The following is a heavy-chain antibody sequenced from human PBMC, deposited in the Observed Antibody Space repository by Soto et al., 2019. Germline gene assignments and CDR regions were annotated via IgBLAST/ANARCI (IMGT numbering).Heavy chain of an antibody. V-gene: IGHV3-74*01. CDR3: ARVGQGRYYFDY. J-gene: IGHJ4*02. Sequence: EVHLVESGGGSVQPGGSLKLSCAGSGFAFSSYWIHWVRQVPGKGLVWVSRINGDGSTTSYADSVRGRFTISRDNAKDTLYLQMNSRRAEDTALYYFARVGQGRYYFDYWGQGNLVTVSS. CDR2: INGDGSTT. CDR1: GFAFSSYW.